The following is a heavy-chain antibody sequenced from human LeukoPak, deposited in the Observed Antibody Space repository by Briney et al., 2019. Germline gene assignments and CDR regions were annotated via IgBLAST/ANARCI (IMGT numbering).Heavy chain of an antibody. CDR2: INHSGST. CDR1: SGFISSYY. D-gene: IGHD6-13*01. J-gene: IGHJ5*02. Sequence: PSETLSLTCSVSSGFISSYYWSWIRQPPGKGLEWIGEINHSGSTNYNPSLKSRVTISVDTSKNQFSLKLSSVTAADTAVYYCARPSSSWTGWFDPWGQGTLVTVSS. CDR3: ARPSSSWTGWFDP. V-gene: IGHV4-34*01.